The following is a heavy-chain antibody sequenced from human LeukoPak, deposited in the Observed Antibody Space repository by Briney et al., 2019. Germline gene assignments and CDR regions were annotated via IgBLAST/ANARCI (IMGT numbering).Heavy chain of an antibody. V-gene: IGHV3-21*01. J-gene: IGHJ4*02. CDR3: ARDHEMVRGVIRSSFDY. Sequence: PGGSLRLSCAASGFTFISYSMNWVRQAPGKGLEWVSSISSDNDYIDYADSVKGRFTISRDNAKNSLYLQMNSLRAEDTAVYYCARDHEMVRGVIRSSFDYWGQGTLVTVSS. D-gene: IGHD3-10*01. CDR1: GFTFISYS. CDR2: ISSDNDYI.